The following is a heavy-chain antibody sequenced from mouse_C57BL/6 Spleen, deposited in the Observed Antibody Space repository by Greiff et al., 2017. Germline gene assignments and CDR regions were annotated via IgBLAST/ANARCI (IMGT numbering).Heavy chain of an antibody. J-gene: IGHJ4*01. CDR1: GFTFSSYA. CDR2: ISSGGDYI. Sequence: EVKLVESGEGLVKPGGSLKLSCAASGFTFSSYAMSWVRQTPEKRLEWVAYISSGGDYIYYADTVKGRFTISRDNARNTLYLQMSSLKSEDTAMYYCTRDPRAQAPYYYAMDYWGQGTSVTVSS. CDR3: TRDPRAQAPYYYAMDY. D-gene: IGHD3-2*02. V-gene: IGHV5-9-1*02.